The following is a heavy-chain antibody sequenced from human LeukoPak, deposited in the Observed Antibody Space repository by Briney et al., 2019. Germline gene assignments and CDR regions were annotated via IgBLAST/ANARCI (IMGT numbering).Heavy chain of an antibody. CDR3: ARGGGSGSSFDY. Sequence: GGSQRLSCAASGFTFSSYGMSWVRQAPGKGLEWVSAISGSGGSTYYADSVKGRFTISRDNSKNTLYLQMNSLRAEDTAVYYCARGGGSGSSFDYWGQGTLVTVSS. J-gene: IGHJ4*02. CDR2: ISGSGGST. CDR1: GFTFSSYG. D-gene: IGHD3-10*01. V-gene: IGHV3-23*01.